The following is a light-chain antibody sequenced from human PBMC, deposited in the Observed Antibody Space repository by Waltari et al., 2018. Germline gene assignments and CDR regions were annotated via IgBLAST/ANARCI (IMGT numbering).Light chain of an antibody. J-gene: IGKJ5*01. CDR2: AAS. CDR3: QQSYSTLPIT. Sequence: DIQMTQSPSSLSASVGDSVTITCRASQSISSYLNWYQQKPGKAPKLLIYAASSLQSGVPSRFSGSGSGTDFTLTISSLQPEDFATYYCQQSYSTLPITFGQGTRLEIK. CDR1: QSISSY. V-gene: IGKV1-39*01.